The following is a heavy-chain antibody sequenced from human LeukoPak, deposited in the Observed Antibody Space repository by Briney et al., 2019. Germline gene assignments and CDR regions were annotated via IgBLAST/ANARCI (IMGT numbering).Heavy chain of an antibody. CDR2: MNPNSGNT. J-gene: IGHJ4*02. CDR3: ARDRYYDATGQVDY. V-gene: IGHV1-8*01. D-gene: IGHD3-22*01. Sequence: ASVKVSCKASGYTFTSYDINWVRQATGQGLEWMGWMNPNSGNTGYAQKFQGRVTMTRNTSISTAYMELRSLRSDDTAVYYCARDRYYDATGQVDYWGQGTLVTVSS. CDR1: GYTFTSYD.